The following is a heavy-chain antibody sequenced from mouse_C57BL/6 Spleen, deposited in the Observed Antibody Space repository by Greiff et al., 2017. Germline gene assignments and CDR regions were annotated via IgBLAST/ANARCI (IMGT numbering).Heavy chain of an antibody. D-gene: IGHD2-4*01. Sequence: QVQLKQPGAELVKPGASVKLSCKASGYTFTSYWMHWVKQRPGQGLEWIGMIHPNSGSTNYNEKFKSKATLTVDKSSSTAYMQLSSLPSEDSAVYYCANDYDVGCWYFDVWGTGTTVTVSS. V-gene: IGHV1-64*01. J-gene: IGHJ1*03. CDR3: ANDYDVGCWYFDV. CDR1: GYTFTSYW. CDR2: IHPNSGST.